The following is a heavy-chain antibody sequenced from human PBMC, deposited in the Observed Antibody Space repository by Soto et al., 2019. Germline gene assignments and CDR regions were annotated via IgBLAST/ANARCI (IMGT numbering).Heavy chain of an antibody. CDR1: GGSFRGYY. D-gene: IGHD6-6*01. V-gene: IGHV4-34*01. CDR3: ARGQDSSSSGNFDY. J-gene: IGHJ4*02. CDR2: INHSGST. Sequence: ENPYLPSAVYGGSFRGYYLRWVRPPPGKGLEWIGEINHSGSTNYNPSLKSRVTISVDTSKNQFSLKLSSVTAADTAVYYCARGQDSSSSGNFDYWGQGTLVTVSS.